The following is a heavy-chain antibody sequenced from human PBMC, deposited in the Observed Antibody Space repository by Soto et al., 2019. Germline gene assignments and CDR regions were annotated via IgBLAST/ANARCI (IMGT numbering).Heavy chain of an antibody. Sequence: QVQLQESGPGLVKPSQTLSLTCTVSGGSISSGGYYWSWIRQHPGKGLEWIGYIYYSGSTYYNPSLRSRFTISVDTSKNQFSLKLSSVTAADTAVYYCARDTGGSGSYYNGYYYYMDVWGKGTTVTVSS. CDR3: ARDTGGSGSYYNGYYYYMDV. V-gene: IGHV4-31*03. CDR1: GGSISSGGYY. D-gene: IGHD3-10*01. J-gene: IGHJ6*03. CDR2: IYYSGST.